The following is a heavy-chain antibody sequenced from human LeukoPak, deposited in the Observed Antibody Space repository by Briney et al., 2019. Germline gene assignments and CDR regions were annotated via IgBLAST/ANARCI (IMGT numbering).Heavy chain of an antibody. J-gene: IGHJ4*02. Sequence: SDTLSLTCTVYGGSISSSSYYCGWIRQPPGKGLEWMGSIYYSGSTYYNPSLKSRVTISVDTSKNQFSLKLSSVTAADADVYYCARRDLSSGYYYVGFDYWGQGTLVTVSS. D-gene: IGHD3-22*01. CDR1: GGSISSSSYY. CDR2: IYYSGST. CDR3: ARRDLSSGYYYVGFDY. V-gene: IGHV4-39*01.